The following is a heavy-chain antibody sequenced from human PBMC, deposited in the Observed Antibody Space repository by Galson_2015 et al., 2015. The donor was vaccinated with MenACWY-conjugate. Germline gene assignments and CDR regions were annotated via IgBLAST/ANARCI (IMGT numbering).Heavy chain of an antibody. V-gene: IGHV3-74*01. CDR1: GFTFSDHR. J-gene: IGHJ5*02. CDR2: IDSEGGRI. CDR3: VRDRLPIIRAVPSNWFDP. Sequence: SLRLSCAASGFTFSDHRMHWVRQGPGKGLEWVSRIDSEGGRITYADSVKGRFTISRDNAKNTLYLQMNSLRVEDTAVYYCVRDRLPIIRAVPSNWFDPWGQGTLVTVSS. D-gene: IGHD3-10*01.